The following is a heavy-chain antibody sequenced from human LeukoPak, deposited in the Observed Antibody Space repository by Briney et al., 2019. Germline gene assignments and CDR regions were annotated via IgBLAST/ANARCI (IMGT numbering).Heavy chain of an antibody. CDR3: AKDRPHEYSSSWYDAFDI. CDR1: GFSLSDFG. J-gene: IGHJ3*02. D-gene: IGHD6-13*01. Sequence: GGSLRLSCAASGFSLSDFGMHWVRQAPGKGLEWVAVISYHGSDKFYADSVEGRFTISRDNSKNTLYLQMNSLRAEDTAVYYCAKDRPHEYSSSWYDAFDIWGQGTMVTVSS. CDR2: ISYHGSDK. V-gene: IGHV3-30*18.